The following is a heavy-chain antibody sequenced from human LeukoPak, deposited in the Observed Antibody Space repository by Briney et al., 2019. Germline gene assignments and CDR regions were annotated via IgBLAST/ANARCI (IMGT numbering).Heavy chain of an antibody. Sequence: GGSLTLSCAASGFTFSSYGMHWVRPAPGKGLEWVAVISYDGSNKYYADSVKGRFTISRDNSKNTLYLQMNSLRAEDTAVYYCAKDSTAMVLHSFDYWGQGTLVTVSS. J-gene: IGHJ4*02. CDR3: AKDSTAMVLHSFDY. V-gene: IGHV3-30*18. D-gene: IGHD5-18*01. CDR1: GFTFSSYG. CDR2: ISYDGSNK.